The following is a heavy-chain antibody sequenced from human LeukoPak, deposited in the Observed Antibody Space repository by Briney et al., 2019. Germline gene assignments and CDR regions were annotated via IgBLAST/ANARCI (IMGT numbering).Heavy chain of an antibody. Sequence: GGSLRLSCAASGFTFGSYWMSWVRQAPGKGLEWVANIKQDGSEKYYVDSVKGRFTISRDNAKNSLYLQMNSLRAEDTAVYYCAREGRWLQLQDYWGQGTLVTVSS. CDR3: AREGRWLQLQDY. J-gene: IGHJ4*02. D-gene: IGHD5-24*01. V-gene: IGHV3-7*03. CDR2: IKQDGSEK. CDR1: GFTFGSYW.